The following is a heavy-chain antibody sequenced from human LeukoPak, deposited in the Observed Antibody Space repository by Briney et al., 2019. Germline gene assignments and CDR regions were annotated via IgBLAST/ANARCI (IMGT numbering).Heavy chain of an antibody. D-gene: IGHD1-26*01. CDR3: ARAPRGTYGYFDY. J-gene: IGHJ4*02. CDR1: GFTFSSYS. V-gene: IGHV3-74*01. CDR2: INSDVSST. Sequence: GGSLRLSCAASGFTFSSYSMHWVRHAPGKGLVWVSRINSDVSSTFYADSVKGRFTISRDNAKNTLYLQMNSLRAEDTAVYYCARAPRGTYGYFDYWGQGTLVTVSS.